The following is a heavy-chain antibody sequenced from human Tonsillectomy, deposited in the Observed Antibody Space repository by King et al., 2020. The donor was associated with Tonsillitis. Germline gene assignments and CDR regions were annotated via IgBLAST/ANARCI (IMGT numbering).Heavy chain of an antibody. CDR3: ARYEGGVFDP. V-gene: IGHV4-31*03. D-gene: IGHD2-15*01. CDR2: IYYSENT. CDR1: GGSISGGAYY. Sequence: VQLQESGPGLVKPSQTLSLTCTVSGGSISGGAYYWSWIRQHPGKGLEWIGYIYYSENTYYNQSLKSRLTISVDTSKNQFSLKLSSATAADTAVYYCARYEGGVFDPWGQGTLVTVSS. J-gene: IGHJ5*02.